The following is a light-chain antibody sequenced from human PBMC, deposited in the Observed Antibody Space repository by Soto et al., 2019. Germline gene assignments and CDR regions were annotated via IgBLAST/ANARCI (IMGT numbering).Light chain of an antibody. J-gene: IGLJ1*01. Sequence: QSVLTQPASVSGSPGQSITISCTGNSSDVGGYNYVSWYQQHPGKAPKLMIYEVSYRPSGVSNRFSGSKSGNTASLTISGLQAEDEADYFCGSYTISSDRYVFGTGTKVTVL. CDR3: GSYTISSDRYV. CDR1: SSDVGGYNY. V-gene: IGLV2-14*01. CDR2: EVS.